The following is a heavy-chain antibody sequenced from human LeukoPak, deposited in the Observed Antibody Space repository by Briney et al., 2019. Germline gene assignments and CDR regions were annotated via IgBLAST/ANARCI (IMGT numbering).Heavy chain of an antibody. J-gene: IGHJ4*02. V-gene: IGHV1-2*02. Sequence: ASVTVSCKASGYTFTGYYMHWVRQAPGQGLEWMGWINPNSGGTNYAQKFQGRVTMTRDTSISTAYMELSRLRSDDTAVYYCAREVTTGQSFDYWGQGTLVTVSS. CDR2: INPNSGGT. CDR3: AREVTTGQSFDY. D-gene: IGHD4-17*01. CDR1: GYTFTGYY.